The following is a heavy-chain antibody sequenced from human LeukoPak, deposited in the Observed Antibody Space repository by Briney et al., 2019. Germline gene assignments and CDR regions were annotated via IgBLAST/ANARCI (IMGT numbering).Heavy chain of an antibody. D-gene: IGHD3-22*01. CDR1: VFTFSSYA. CDR2: ISGSGGST. Sequence: GGSLRLSCADSVFTFSSYAMSWVRQAPGKGLEWVSAISGSGGSTYYADSVKGRFTISRDNSKNTLYLQMNSLRAEDTAVYYCAKEYYYDSSGYNDYFDYWGQGTLVTVSS. V-gene: IGHV3-23*01. CDR3: AKEYYYDSSGYNDYFDY. J-gene: IGHJ4*02.